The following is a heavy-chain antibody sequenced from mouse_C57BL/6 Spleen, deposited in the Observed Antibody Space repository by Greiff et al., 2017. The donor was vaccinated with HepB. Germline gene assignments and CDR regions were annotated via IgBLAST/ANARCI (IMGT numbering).Heavy chain of an antibody. CDR2: IWTGGGT. CDR3: ASHYYGSSYWFAY. Sequence: VKLMESGPGLVAPSQSLSITCTVSGFSFTSYAISWVRQPPGKGLEWLGVIWTGGGTNYNSALNTRLSISKDNSKSQVFLKMISLQTDDTARYYCASHYYGSSYWFAYWGQGTLVTVSA. D-gene: IGHD1-1*01. J-gene: IGHJ3*01. CDR1: GFSFTSYA. V-gene: IGHV2-9-1*01.